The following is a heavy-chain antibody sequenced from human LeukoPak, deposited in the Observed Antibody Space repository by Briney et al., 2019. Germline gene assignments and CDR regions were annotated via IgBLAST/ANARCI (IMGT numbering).Heavy chain of an antibody. J-gene: IGHJ4*02. Sequence: GGSLRLSCAAAGFTFSDYCMSWIRQTPGKGLEWVSYISSGGTTIYYADSVKGRFTVSRDDAKSSLYLQMNSLRAEDTAVYYCARDRCPRTECPNKESPSEQSNWGQGTLVTVSS. CDR2: ISSGGTTI. D-gene: IGHD1/OR15-1a*01. CDR1: GFTFSDYC. CDR3: ARDRCPRTECPNKESPSEQSN. V-gene: IGHV3-11*01.